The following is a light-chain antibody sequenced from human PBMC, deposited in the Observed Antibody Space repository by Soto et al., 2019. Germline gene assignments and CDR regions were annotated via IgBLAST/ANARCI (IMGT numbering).Light chain of an antibody. Sequence: EIVLTQSPGTLSLSPVERATLSCRASQSVSSSYLAWYQQKPGQAPRLLIYGASSRATGIPDRFSGSGSGTDSTLTISRLEPEDFAVYYCQQYGSSLWTFGQGTKVDIK. CDR3: QQYGSSLWT. V-gene: IGKV3-20*01. J-gene: IGKJ1*01. CDR1: QSVSSSY. CDR2: GAS.